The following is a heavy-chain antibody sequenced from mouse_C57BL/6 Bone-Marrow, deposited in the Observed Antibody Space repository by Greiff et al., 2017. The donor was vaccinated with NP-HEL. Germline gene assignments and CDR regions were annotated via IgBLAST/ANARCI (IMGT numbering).Heavy chain of an antibody. Sequence: QVQLKQPGAELVRPGSSVKLSCKASGYTFTSYWMDWVKQRPGQGLEWIGNIYPSDSETHYNQKFKDKATLTVDKSSSTAYMQLSSLTSEDSAVYYCASYLYWYFDVWGTGTTVTVSS. D-gene: IGHD5-5*01. CDR3: ASYLYWYFDV. J-gene: IGHJ1*03. CDR2: IYPSDSET. CDR1: GYTFTSYW. V-gene: IGHV1-61*01.